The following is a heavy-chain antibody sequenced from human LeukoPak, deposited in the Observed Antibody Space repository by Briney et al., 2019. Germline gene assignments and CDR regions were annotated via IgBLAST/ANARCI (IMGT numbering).Heavy chain of an antibody. CDR3: AKQLGSHRFDP. CDR1: GYTFTGYY. J-gene: IGHJ5*02. CDR2: INPNSGGA. Sequence: AASVKVSCKASGYTFTGYYMHWVRQAPGQGLEWMGWINPNSGGANYAQKFQGRVTMTRDTSISTAYMELSRLRSDDTAVYYCAKQLGSHRFDPWGQGTLVTVSS. D-gene: IGHD1-1*01. V-gene: IGHV1-2*02.